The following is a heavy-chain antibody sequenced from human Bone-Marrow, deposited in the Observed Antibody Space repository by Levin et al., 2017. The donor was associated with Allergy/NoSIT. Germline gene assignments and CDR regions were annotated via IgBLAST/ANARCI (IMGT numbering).Heavy chain of an antibody. CDR2: INHSGST. CDR1: GGSFSGYY. CDR3: ARGGYCSSTSCWMYNWFDP. Sequence: SETLSLTCAVYGGSFSGYYWSWIRQPPGKGLEWIGEINHSGSTNYNPSLKSRVTISVDTSKNQFSLKLSSVTAADTAVYYCARGGYCSSTSCWMYNWFDPWGQGTLVTVSS. J-gene: IGHJ5*02. V-gene: IGHV4-34*01. D-gene: IGHD2-2*01.